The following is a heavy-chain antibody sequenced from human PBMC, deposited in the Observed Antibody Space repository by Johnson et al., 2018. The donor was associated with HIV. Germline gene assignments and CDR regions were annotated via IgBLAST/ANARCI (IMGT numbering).Heavy chain of an antibody. CDR3: ARDRGYWDAFDI. J-gene: IGHJ3*02. Sequence: QVQLVESGGGLVKPGGSLRLSCAASGFTFSNAWMSWVRQAPGKGLEWVSYISSSGGTIYYADSVKGRFSISRDNAKNSLYLQMNSLRAEDTAVYYCARDRGYWDAFDIWGQGTMVTVSS. CDR2: ISSSGGTI. D-gene: IGHD3-22*01. CDR1: GFTFSNAW. V-gene: IGHV3-11*04.